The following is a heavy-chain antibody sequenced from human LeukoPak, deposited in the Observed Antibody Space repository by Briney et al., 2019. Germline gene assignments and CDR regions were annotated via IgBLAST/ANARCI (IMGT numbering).Heavy chain of an antibody. J-gene: IGHJ5*02. CDR2: IYTSGST. CDR3: ARGTTYYYDSSGYYTWFDP. V-gene: IGHV4-4*07. Sequence: PSETLSLTRTDSGGSISSYYWSWIRQPAGKGLEWIGRIYTSGSTNYNPSLKSRVTMSLDTSKNQFSMKLSSLTAADTAVYYCARGTTYYYDSSGYYTWFDPWGQGTLVTVSS. D-gene: IGHD3-22*01. CDR1: GGSISSYY.